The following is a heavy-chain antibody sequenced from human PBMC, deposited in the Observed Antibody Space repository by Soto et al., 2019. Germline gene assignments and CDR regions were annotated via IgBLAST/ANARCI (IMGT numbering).Heavy chain of an antibody. CDR1: GFTFSNYA. J-gene: IGHJ4*02. CDR3: ANIWFGEDTPFDL. Sequence: EVQLLESGGGLIQPGGSLRLSCAASGFTFSNYAMSWVRQAPGKGLEWVSTISGSGGSTYYADSVKGLFFFSRDNSKNTMYLSVNILIAEDTAAYYCANIWFGEDTPFDLWVQGIMVT. V-gene: IGHV3-23*01. D-gene: IGHD3-10*01. CDR2: ISGSGGST.